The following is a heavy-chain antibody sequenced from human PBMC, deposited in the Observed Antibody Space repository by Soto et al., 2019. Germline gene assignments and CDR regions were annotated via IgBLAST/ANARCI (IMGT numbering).Heavy chain of an antibody. CDR3: ARDHNDILTGYSETPDAFXI. Sequence: GGSLGLSCAASGFTFSSYGMHWVRQAPGKGLEWVAVIWYDGSNKYYADSVKGRFTIARDNSKNTLYLQMNSLRAEDTAVYYCARDHNDILTGYSETPDAFXIWGQGTMVXVSS. V-gene: IGHV3-33*01. D-gene: IGHD3-9*01. CDR2: IWYDGSNK. J-gene: IGHJ3*02. CDR1: GFTFSSYG.